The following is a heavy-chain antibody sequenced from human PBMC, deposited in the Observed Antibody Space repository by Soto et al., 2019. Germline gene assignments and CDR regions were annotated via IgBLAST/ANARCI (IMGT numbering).Heavy chain of an antibody. V-gene: IGHV1-18*01. Sequence: ASVKVSCKASGYTFTRSVICCVLQAPGQGLEWMGWISTYNGDTNYAQTFQGRVTMTTDTSTSTVRMEVRSLRSDDTAVYYCSRVFGTSYAYYGMDSWGQGIPITVSS. CDR3: SRVFGTSYAYYGMDS. J-gene: IGHJ6*02. CDR2: ISTYNGDT. CDR1: GYTFTRSV. D-gene: IGHD3-10*02.